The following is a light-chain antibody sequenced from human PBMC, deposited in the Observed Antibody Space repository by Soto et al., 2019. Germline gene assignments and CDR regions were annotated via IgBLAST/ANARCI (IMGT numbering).Light chain of an antibody. Sequence: EIAMTQSPATLSVSPGERATLSCRASQSVSSKLAWYQQKPGQAPRLLIYDASTRATGISARFSGSGSGTEFTLTISSLQSEDFAVYYCQQFNNWPRTFGQGTKVDIK. CDR2: DAS. V-gene: IGKV3-15*01. CDR3: QQFNNWPRT. CDR1: QSVSSK. J-gene: IGKJ1*01.